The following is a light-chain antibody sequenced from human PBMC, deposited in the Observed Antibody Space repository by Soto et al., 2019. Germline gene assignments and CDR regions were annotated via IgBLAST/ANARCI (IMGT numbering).Light chain of an antibody. J-gene: IGKJ4*01. CDR2: AAS. CDR1: QSISSY. CDR3: QQSYSTPRT. V-gene: IGKV1-39*01. Sequence: DIQMTQSPSSLSASVGDRVTITCRASQSISSYLNWYQQKPGKAPKLLIYAASSLQSGGPSRFSGSGSGTDFTLTISSLQPEDFATYYCQQSYSTPRTFGGGTKLEIK.